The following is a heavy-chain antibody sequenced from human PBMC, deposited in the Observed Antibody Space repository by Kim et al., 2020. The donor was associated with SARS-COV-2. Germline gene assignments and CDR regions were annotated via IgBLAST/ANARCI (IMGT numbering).Heavy chain of an antibody. J-gene: IGHJ4*02. Sequence: GGSLRLSCAASGFTFSSYSMNWVRQAPGKGLEWVSYISSSSSTIYYADSVKGRFTISRDNAKNSLYLQMNSLRAEDTAVYYCARGSWRELLYQPLDYWGQGTLVTVSS. V-gene: IGHV3-48*04. CDR3: ARGSWRELLYQPLDY. CDR2: ISSSSSTI. CDR1: GFTFSSYS. D-gene: IGHD1-26*01.